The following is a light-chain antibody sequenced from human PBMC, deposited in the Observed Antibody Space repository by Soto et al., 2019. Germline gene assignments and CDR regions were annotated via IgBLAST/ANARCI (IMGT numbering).Light chain of an antibody. CDR2: AAS. Sequence: DIQMTQSPSSLSASVGDRVTITCRASQSITGYLNWYQQKPGKAPKLLIYAASSLQSGVPSRFSGSGSGTDFTLTISSLQRDDFATYFCQQSLGIHYTFGQGTRLKTK. CDR1: QSITGY. CDR3: QQSLGIHYT. V-gene: IGKV1-39*01. J-gene: IGKJ2*01.